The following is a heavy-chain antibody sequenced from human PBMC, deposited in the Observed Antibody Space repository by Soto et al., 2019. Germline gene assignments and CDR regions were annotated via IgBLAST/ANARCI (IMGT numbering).Heavy chain of an antibody. V-gene: IGHV3-23*01. Sequence: EVQLLESGGGLVQPGGSLRLSCAASGFTFSSYGMSWVRQAPGKGLEWVSAISGSGGSTYYADSVKGRFTISRDNSKNTLYLQMNSLRAEDTAVYYCAKRRGGGYGVGYFDLWGRGTLVTVSS. CDR2: ISGSGGST. J-gene: IGHJ2*01. D-gene: IGHD4-17*01. CDR3: AKRRGGGYGVGYFDL. CDR1: GFTFSSYG.